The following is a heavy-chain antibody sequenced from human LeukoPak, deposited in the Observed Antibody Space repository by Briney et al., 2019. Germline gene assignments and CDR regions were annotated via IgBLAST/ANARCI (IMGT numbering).Heavy chain of an antibody. D-gene: IGHD1-26*01. CDR1: GFTFSSYA. V-gene: IGHV3-21*01. CDR3: ASPEMGATME. J-gene: IGHJ4*02. Sequence: PGGSLRLSCAASGFTFSSYAMSWVRQAPGKGLEWVSSISSSSSYIYYADSVKGRFTISRDNAKNSLYLQMNSLRAEDTAVYYCASPEMGATMEWGQGTLVTVSS. CDR2: ISSSSSYI.